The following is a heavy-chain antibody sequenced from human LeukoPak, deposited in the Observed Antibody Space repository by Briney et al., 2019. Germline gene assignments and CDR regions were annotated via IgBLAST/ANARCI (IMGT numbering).Heavy chain of an antibody. J-gene: IGHJ6*03. CDR3: ANPPLGYDSSGYYSNPSYYYYYMDV. Sequence: PGGSLRLSCAASGFTFSSYAMSWVRQAPGKGLEWVSAISGSGGSTYYADSVKGRFTISRDNSKNTLYLQMNSLRAEDTAVYYCANPPLGYDSSGYYSNPSYYYYYMDVWGKGTTVTVSS. V-gene: IGHV3-23*01. CDR2: ISGSGGST. D-gene: IGHD3-22*01. CDR1: GFTFSSYA.